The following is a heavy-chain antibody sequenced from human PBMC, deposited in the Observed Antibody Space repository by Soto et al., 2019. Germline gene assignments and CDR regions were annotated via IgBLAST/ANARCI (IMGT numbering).Heavy chain of an antibody. CDR3: AKDETHPPSVILLDH. CDR2: ISWNSGSI. CDR1: GFTFDDYA. Sequence: HPGGSLRLSGAASGFTFDDYAMHWVRQAPGEGLEWVSGISWNSGSIGYADSVKGRFTISRDNAKNSLYLQMNSLRAEDTALYYCAKDETHPPSVILLDHWGEATLVTVSS. J-gene: IGHJ4*02. V-gene: IGHV3-9*01. D-gene: IGHD2-15*01.